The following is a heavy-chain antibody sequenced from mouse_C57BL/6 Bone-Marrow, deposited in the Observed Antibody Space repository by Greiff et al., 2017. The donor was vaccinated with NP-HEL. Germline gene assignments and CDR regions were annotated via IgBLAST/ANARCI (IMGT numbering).Heavy chain of an antibody. V-gene: IGHV5-12*01. CDR3: ARAELGREIDY. D-gene: IGHD4-1*01. CDR2: ISNGGGST. CDR1: GFTFSDYY. Sequence: DVKLVESGGGLVQPGGSLKLSCAASGFTFSDYYMYWVRQTPEKRLEWVAYISNGGGSTYYPDTVKGRFTISRDNAKNTLYLQMSRLKTEDTAMYYCARAELGREIDYWGQGTTLTVSS. J-gene: IGHJ2*01.